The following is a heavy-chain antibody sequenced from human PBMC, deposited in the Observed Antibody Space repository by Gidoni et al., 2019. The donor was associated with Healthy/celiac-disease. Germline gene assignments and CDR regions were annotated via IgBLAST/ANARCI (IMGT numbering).Heavy chain of an antibody. J-gene: IGHJ4*02. CDR2: ISGSGGST. CDR3: AKDRLAGCSSTSCYPAEGLTWDY. D-gene: IGHD2-2*01. Sequence: EVQLVESGGGLVQPGGSLRLSCAASGFTFSSYAMSWVRQAPGKGLEWVSAISGSGGSTYYADSVKGRFTISRDNSKNTLYLQMNSLRAEDTAVYYCAKDRLAGCSSTSCYPAEGLTWDYWGQGTLVTVSS. V-gene: IGHV3-23*04. CDR1: GFTFSSYA.